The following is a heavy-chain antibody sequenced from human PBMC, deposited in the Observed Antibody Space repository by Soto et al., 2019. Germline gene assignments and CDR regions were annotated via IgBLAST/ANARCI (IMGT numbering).Heavy chain of an antibody. V-gene: IGHV1-69*01. CDR3: ARRISDYGDYGGDFDY. J-gene: IGHJ4*02. CDR1: GGTFSSYA. D-gene: IGHD4-17*01. CDR2: IIPIFGTA. Sequence: QVQLVQSGAEVKKPGSSVKVSCKASGGTFSSYAISWVRQAPGQGLEWMGGIIPIFGTANYAQKFQGRVTITADEYTSTACMELSSLRTEDTAVDYCARRISDYGDYGGDFDYWGQGTLVTVSS.